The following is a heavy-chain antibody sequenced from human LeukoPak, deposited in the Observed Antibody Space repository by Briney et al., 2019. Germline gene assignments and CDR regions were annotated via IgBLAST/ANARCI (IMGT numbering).Heavy chain of an antibody. CDR1: GFTFSNYS. J-gene: IGHJ4*02. CDR2: ISGDGVST. Sequence: PGRSLRLSCAASGFTFSNYSMHWVRQAPGQGLEWVSLISGDGVSTFFADSVKGRFSISRDNSKNSLFLEMSSLRTEDTAMYYCARESGKFDYWGQGTLVAVSS. CDR3: ARESGKFDY. V-gene: IGHV3-43*02.